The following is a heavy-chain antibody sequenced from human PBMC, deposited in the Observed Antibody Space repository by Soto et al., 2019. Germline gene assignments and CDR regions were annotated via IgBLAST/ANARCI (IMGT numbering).Heavy chain of an antibody. J-gene: IGHJ4*02. CDR3: ARGGYYDNSAYSL. CDR1: GGSISNYY. Sequence: QVQLQESGPGLVKPSETLSLTCSVSGGSISNYYWSWIRQPPGKGLEWIGYVYYSGTTKYNRSLKSRVTISVGSSKNQFSLDLNSVTAADTAVYFCARGGYYDNSAYSLWGQGTLVTVSS. V-gene: IGHV4-59*01. CDR2: VYYSGTT. D-gene: IGHD3-22*01.